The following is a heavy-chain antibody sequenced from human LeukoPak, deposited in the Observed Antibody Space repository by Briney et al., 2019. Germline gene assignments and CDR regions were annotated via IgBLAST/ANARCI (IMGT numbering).Heavy chain of an antibody. Sequence: GGSLRLFCAASGFTFRDYYMSWIRQAPGKGLEWVSYISSSGSTIYYADSVKGRFTISRDNAKNSLYLQMNSLRAEDTAVYYCARAAYYYDSSGYRPWGQGTLVTVSS. CDR2: ISSSGSTI. CDR1: GFTFRDYY. J-gene: IGHJ5*02. V-gene: IGHV3-11*01. D-gene: IGHD3-22*01. CDR3: ARAAYYYDSSGYRP.